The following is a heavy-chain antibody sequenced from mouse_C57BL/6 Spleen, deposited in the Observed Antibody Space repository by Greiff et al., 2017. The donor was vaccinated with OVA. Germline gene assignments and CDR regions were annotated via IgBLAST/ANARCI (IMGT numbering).Heavy chain of an antibody. CDR2: ISSGSSTI. Sequence: EVKLVESGGGLVNPGGSLKLSCAASGFTFSDYGMHWVRQAPEQGLEWVAYISSGSSTIYYEATVKGRFTISRDNAKNTLFLQMTSLRSEDTAMYYCARDYYGFDYWGQGTTLTVSS. V-gene: IGHV5-17*01. J-gene: IGHJ2*01. D-gene: IGHD1-1*01. CDR3: ARDYYGFDY. CDR1: GFTFSDYG.